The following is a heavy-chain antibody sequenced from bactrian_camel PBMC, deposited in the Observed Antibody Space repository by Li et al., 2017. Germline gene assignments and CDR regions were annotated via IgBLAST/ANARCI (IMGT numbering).Heavy chain of an antibody. V-gene: IGHV3S54*01. Sequence: HVQLVESGGGSVQAGGSLRLSCAVSRDGHASNCLGWFRQVPGKQRGGIVLILTDDSSTYYADSVKGRFTISQDNAKNTVYLQMNNLQPEDTAMYYCAEGRGSRGVHCYSLNYWGQGTRSPSP. CDR1: RDGHASNC. CDR3: AEGRGSRGVHCYSLNY. CDR2: ILTDDSST. J-gene: IGHJ4*01. D-gene: IGHD6*01.